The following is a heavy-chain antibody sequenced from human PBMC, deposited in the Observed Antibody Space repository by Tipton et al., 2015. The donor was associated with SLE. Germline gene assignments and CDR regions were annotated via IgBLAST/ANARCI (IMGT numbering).Heavy chain of an antibody. CDR1: GDSINSSPYY. CDR2: INFSGST. V-gene: IGHV4-39*07. CDR3: ARGQDLIEVSEGGAFDI. J-gene: IGHJ3*02. Sequence: TLSLTCTVSGDSINSSPYYWGWIRQPPGRGMEWVGSINFSGSTYYNPSLNSRVTISLDTSKNQFSLNLRSVTAADTALYYCARGQDLIEVSEGGAFDIWGQGTMVSASS. D-gene: IGHD5/OR15-5a*01.